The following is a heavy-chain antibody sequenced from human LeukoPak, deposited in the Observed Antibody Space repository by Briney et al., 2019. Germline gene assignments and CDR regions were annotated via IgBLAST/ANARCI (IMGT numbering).Heavy chain of an antibody. CDR1: GGSISSYY. J-gene: IGHJ6*03. CDR3: ARGYDYGDYPYYYYMDV. Sequence: SETLSLTCTVSGGSISSYYWSWIRQPPGKGLEWIGYIYYSGSTNYNPSLKSRVTISVDTSKNQFSLKLSSVTAADTAVYYCARGYDYGDYPYYYYMDVWGKGTTVTISS. D-gene: IGHD4-17*01. CDR2: IYYSGST. V-gene: IGHV4-59*01.